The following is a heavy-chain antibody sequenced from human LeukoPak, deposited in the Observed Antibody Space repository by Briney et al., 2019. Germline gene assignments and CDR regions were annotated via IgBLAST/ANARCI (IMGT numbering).Heavy chain of an antibody. J-gene: IGHJ4*02. V-gene: IGHV4-59*01. CDR1: GGSISSYY. CDR2: IYYSGYT. Sequence: SETLSLTCTVSGGSISSYYWSWIRQPPGKGLEWIGDIYYSGYTNYNPSLKSRVTISVDTSKNQFSLKLRSVTAADTAVYYCARLNYDSSDYFTTGYFDYWGQGTLVTVSS. CDR3: ARLNYDSSDYFTTGYFDY. D-gene: IGHD3-22*01.